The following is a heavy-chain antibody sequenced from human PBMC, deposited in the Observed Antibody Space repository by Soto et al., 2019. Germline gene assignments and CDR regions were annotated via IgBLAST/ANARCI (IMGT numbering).Heavy chain of an antibody. Sequence: SPTLSLTCAISGDSVSSNSAAWNLIRQSPSRGLEWLGGTYYRSKWYNDYAVSVKSRITINPDTSKNQFSLQLNSVTPEDTAVYYCARNIADDAFDIWGQGTMVTVSS. D-gene: IGHD5-12*01. CDR2: TYYRSKWYN. CDR3: ARNIADDAFDI. V-gene: IGHV6-1*01. J-gene: IGHJ3*02. CDR1: GDSVSSNSAA.